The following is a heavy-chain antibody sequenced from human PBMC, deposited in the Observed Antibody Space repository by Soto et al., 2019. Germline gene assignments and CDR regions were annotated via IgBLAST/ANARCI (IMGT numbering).Heavy chain of an antibody. Sequence: ESGPTLVNPTQTLTLTCTFSGFSLTTSGMSVSWIRQPPGKALEWLALIDWDDTTYYNTSLKTRLTISKDTSKNLVVLTMTNMDPVDTATYFCARTPPAYINDWYILRPYFDSWGQGALVTVSS. J-gene: IGHJ4*02. V-gene: IGHV2-70*01. CDR2: IDWDDTT. D-gene: IGHD6-19*01. CDR3: ARTPPAYINDWYILRPYFDS. CDR1: GFSLTTSGMS.